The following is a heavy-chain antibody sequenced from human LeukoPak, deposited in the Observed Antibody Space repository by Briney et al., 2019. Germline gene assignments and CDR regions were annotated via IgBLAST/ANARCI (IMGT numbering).Heavy chain of an antibody. Sequence: PGGSLRLSCGGPGFTFNSYSMYWVRQAPGKGLEWVASIIGSGSEMFYADSLKGRFTISGDNSKNSLYLQMNSLRVEDTAVYYCAKVQSDIVGAMFFSFDVWGQGTMVSVPS. V-gene: IGHV3-21*06. CDR1: GFTFNSYS. CDR3: AKVQSDIVGAMFFSFDV. D-gene: IGHD1-26*01. CDR2: IIGSGSEM. J-gene: IGHJ3*01.